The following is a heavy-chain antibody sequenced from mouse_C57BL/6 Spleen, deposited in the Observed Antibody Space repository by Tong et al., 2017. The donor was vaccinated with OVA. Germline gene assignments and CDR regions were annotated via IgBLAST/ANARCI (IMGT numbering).Heavy chain of an antibody. V-gene: IGHV1-42*01. Sequence: EVQLQESGPELVKPGASVKISCKASGYSFTGYYMNWVKQSPEKSLEWIGEINPSTGGTTYNQKFKAKATLTVDKSSSTAYMQLSSLTSEDSAVYFCSLYYDYVGYYFDYWGQGTTLTVSS. J-gene: IGHJ2*01. CDR1: GYSFTGYY. CDR2: INPSTGGT. D-gene: IGHD2-4*01. CDR3: SLYYDYVGYYFDY.